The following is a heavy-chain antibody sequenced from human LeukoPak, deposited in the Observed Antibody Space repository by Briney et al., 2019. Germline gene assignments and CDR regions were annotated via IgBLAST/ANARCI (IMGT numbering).Heavy chain of an antibody. CDR3: ASSRATDGYFDY. Sequence: GGSLRLSCAASGFTVSSNYMSWVRQAPGKGLEWVSVIYSGGSTYYADSVKGRFTISRDNSKNTLYLQMNSLRAEDTAVYYCASSRATDGYFDYWGQGTLVTVPS. CDR2: IYSGGST. V-gene: IGHV3-66*01. J-gene: IGHJ4*02. CDR1: GFTVSSNY. D-gene: IGHD1-26*01.